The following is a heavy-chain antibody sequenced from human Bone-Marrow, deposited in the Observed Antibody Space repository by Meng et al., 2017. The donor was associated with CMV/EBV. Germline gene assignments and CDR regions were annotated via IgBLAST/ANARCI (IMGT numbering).Heavy chain of an antibody. D-gene: IGHD1-26*01. CDR3: ARDTGGAEGYFDY. CDR2: FSGGST. Sequence: GGSLRLSCTASAFIVIRNEMSWVRQAPGKGLEWVSSFSGGSTIYADSRKARFTISRDNSKNTLYLQMNSLGAEDTAVYYCARDTGGAEGYFDYWGQGTLVTVSS. CDR1: AFIVIRNE. J-gene: IGHJ4*02. V-gene: IGHV3-38-3*01.